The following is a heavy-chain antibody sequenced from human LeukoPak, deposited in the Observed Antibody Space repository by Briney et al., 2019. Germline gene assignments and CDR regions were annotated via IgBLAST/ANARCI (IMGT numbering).Heavy chain of an antibody. CDR3: ARASSDDTAMATPFAY. D-gene: IGHD5-18*01. CDR1: GGTFSNYA. Sequence: ASVKVSCKASGGTFSNYAINWVRQAPGQGLEWMGGITPIFGTANYVQKFQDRVTITADKSTSTAYMELSRLRSEDTAIYYCARASSDDTAMATPFAYWGQGTLVTVSS. CDR2: ITPIFGTA. J-gene: IGHJ4*02. V-gene: IGHV1-69*06.